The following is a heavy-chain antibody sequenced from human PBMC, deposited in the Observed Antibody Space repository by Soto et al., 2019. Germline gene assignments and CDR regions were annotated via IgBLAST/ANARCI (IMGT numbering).Heavy chain of an antibody. CDR2: MIPSDGRT. D-gene: IGHD6-19*01. Sequence: QVLLVQSGAEVKKPGASVRISCKASGYTFTSYYIHWVRQAPGQGLEWMGIMIPSDGRTSYPPKFQGRVTLSIDTSTSTVYLDLIGLRSEDTGVYYCATEGMPVAGGSADFWGQGTQVTVSS. CDR1: GYTFTSYY. CDR3: ATEGMPVAGGSADF. J-gene: IGHJ4*02. V-gene: IGHV1-46*01.